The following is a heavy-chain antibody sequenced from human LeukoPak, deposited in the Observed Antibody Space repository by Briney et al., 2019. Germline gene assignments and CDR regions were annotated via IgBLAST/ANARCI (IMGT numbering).Heavy chain of an antibody. V-gene: IGHV4-59*01. CDR1: GGSISGYY. J-gene: IGHJ6*02. D-gene: IGHD2-15*01. Sequence: PSETLSLTCSVSGGSISGYYWTWVRQPPGKGLEWIGQIHYSGRADYNPSLKSRITMSVDTSRNQISLKLSSVTAADTAVYYCARMRVADYYYGMDVWGQGTTVTVSS. CDR3: ARMRVADYYYGMDV. CDR2: IHYSGRA.